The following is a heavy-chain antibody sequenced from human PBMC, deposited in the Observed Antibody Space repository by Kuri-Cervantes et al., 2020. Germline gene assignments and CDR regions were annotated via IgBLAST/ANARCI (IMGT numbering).Heavy chain of an antibody. V-gene: IGHV1-46*01. CDR3: ARDLRTTVTTLFYYYMDV. CDR1: GYTFTSYY. D-gene: IGHD4-17*01. Sequence: ASVKVSCKASGYTFTSYYMHWLRQAPGQGLEWMGILNPSGGSTSYAQKFQGRVTMTRDTATSTVYMELNSLRSEDTAVYYCARDLRTTVTTLFYYYMDVWGKGTTVTVSS. CDR2: LNPSGGST. J-gene: IGHJ6*03.